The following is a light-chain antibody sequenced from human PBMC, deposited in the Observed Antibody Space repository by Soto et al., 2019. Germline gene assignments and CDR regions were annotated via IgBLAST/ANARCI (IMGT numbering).Light chain of an antibody. CDR2: DNN. CDR3: ATWDSSLGAAL. J-gene: IGLJ2*01. V-gene: IGLV1-51*01. CDR1: SSNIGNNF. Sequence: QSVLTQPPSLSAAPGQRVTISCSVSSSNIGNNFVSWYQQLPGTAPKLLIFDNNKRPSRIPDRFSGSKSGTSATLAITGPQTGDEAHYYCATWDSSLGAALFGGGTKVTVL.